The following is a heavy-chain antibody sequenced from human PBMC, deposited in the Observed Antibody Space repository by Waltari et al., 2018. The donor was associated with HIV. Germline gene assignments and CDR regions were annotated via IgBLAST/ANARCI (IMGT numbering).Heavy chain of an antibody. J-gene: IGHJ4*02. CDR1: GFTFTNYS. D-gene: IGHD3-22*01. CDR3: AKDDSTGSSGYYPFHY. CDR2: ISGRGGST. Sequence: EVQLVESGGGLVQPGGSLRLSCAASGFTFTNYSMNWVRQAPGKGLEWGSAISGRGGSTYNADSVKGRFTISRDNSKNTLYLQMNSLRAEDTALYYCAKDDSTGSSGYYPFHYWGQGTLITVSS. V-gene: IGHV3-23*04.